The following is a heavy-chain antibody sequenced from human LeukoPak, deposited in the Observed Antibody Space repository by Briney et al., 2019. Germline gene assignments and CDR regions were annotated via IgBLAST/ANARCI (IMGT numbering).Heavy chain of an antibody. D-gene: IGHD5-12*01. CDR1: GFTFSSYA. Sequence: AGGSLRLSCAASGFTFSSYAMSWVRQAPGKGLEWVSAISGSGGSTYYADSVKGRFTISRDNSKNTLYLQMNSLRAEDTAVYYCAKARYSGYDEKGLDYWGQGTLVTVSS. CDR3: AKARYSGYDEKGLDY. J-gene: IGHJ4*02. V-gene: IGHV3-23*01. CDR2: ISGSGGST.